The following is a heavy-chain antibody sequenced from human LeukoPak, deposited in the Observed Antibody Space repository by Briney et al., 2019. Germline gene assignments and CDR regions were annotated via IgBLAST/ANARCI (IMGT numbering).Heavy chain of an antibody. V-gene: IGHV3-30*02. CDR1: GFTFSSYG. Sequence: GGSLRLSCAASGFTFSSYGMHWVRQAPGKGLEWVAFIRYDGSNKYYADSVKGRFTISRDNAKNSLYLQMNSLRAEDTALYYCAKGVRITMVRGAFDIWGQGTMVTVSS. D-gene: IGHD3-10*01. CDR3: AKGVRITMVRGAFDI. J-gene: IGHJ3*02. CDR2: IRYDGSNK.